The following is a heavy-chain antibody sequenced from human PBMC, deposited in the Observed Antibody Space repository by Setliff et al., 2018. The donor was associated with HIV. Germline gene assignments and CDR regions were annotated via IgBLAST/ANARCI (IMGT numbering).Heavy chain of an antibody. Sequence: ASVKVSCKISGYTLTELSIHWVRQAPGKGLEWMANFDPEDGETFYAQKFQGRVTMTRDTSISTAYMELSRLRSDDTAVYYCARDGVIEVAGDFDNWGQGTLVTVSS. J-gene: IGHJ4*02. D-gene: IGHD6-19*01. V-gene: IGHV1-24*01. CDR1: GYTLTELS. CDR2: FDPEDGET. CDR3: ARDGVIEVAGDFDN.